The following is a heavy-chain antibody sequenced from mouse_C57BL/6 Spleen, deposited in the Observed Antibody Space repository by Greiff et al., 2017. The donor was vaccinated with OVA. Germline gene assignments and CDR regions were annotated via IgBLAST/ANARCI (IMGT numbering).Heavy chain of an antibody. V-gene: IGHV1-55*01. CDR1: GYTFTSYW. D-gene: IGHD2-5*01. CDR2: IYPGSGST. J-gene: IGHJ4*01. Sequence: QVQLQQPGAELVKPGASVKMSCKASGYTFTSYWITWVKQRPGQGLEWIGDIYPGSGSTNYNEKFKSKATLTVDTSSSTAYMQLSSLTSEDSAVYYCARVALYSNYAIDYWGQGTSVTVSS. CDR3: ARVALYSNYAIDY.